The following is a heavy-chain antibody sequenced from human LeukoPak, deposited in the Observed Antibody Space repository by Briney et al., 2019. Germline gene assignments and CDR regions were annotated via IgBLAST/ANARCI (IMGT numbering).Heavy chain of an antibody. CDR1: GGTFSSYA. D-gene: IGHD3-3*01. Sequence: SVKVSCKASGGTFSSYAISRVRQAPGQGLEWMGGIIPIFGTANYAQKFQGRVTITADESTSTAYMELSSLRSEDTAVYYCARDRRDFWSGYYDYWGQGTLVTVSS. V-gene: IGHV1-69*13. J-gene: IGHJ4*02. CDR3: ARDRRDFWSGYYDY. CDR2: IIPIFGTA.